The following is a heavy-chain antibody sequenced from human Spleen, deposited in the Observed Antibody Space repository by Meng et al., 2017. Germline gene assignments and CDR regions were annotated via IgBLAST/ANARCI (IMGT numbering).Heavy chain of an antibody. CDR3: ARGIRGYSYAYDY. V-gene: IGHV4-34*01. D-gene: IGHD5-18*01. J-gene: IGHJ4*02. CDR1: GGSFSGYY. CDR2: INHSGST. Sequence: QVQLQQWGAGLLKPSETLSLTCGVYGGSFSGYYWTWIRQPPGKGLEWIGEINHSGSTNYNTSLKSRVTISVDTSKNQFSLKLSSVTAADTAVYYCARGIRGYSYAYDYWGQGTLVTVSS.